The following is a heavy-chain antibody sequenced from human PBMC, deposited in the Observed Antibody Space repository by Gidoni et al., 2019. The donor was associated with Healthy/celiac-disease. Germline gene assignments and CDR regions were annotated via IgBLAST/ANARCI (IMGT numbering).Heavy chain of an antibody. CDR1: GGTFSRYA. D-gene: IGHD2-15*01. CDR3: ARPITVGYCSGGSCYSSWFDP. Sequence: QVQLVQSGAEVKKPGSSVKVPCKASGGTFSRYAISWGRQAPGQGLEWMGGIIPIFGTANYAQKFQGRVTITADESTSTAYMELSSLRSEDTAVYYCARPITVGYCSGGSCYSSWFDPWGQGTLVTVSS. J-gene: IGHJ5*02. CDR2: IIPIFGTA. V-gene: IGHV1-69*01.